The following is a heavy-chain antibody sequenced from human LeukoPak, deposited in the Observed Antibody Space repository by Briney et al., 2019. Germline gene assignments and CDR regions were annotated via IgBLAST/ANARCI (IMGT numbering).Heavy chain of an antibody. Sequence: SETLSPTCTVSGGSITSHYWTWIRQPPGKGLEWIGYTHYSDSTNYNSSLRSRATISIDASKNQFSLRLNSVMAADTAVYYCARGAMTILDYWSQGTLVTVSS. CDR1: GGSITSHY. CDR2: THYSDST. V-gene: IGHV4-59*11. D-gene: IGHD4/OR15-4a*01. CDR3: ARGAMTILDY. J-gene: IGHJ4*02.